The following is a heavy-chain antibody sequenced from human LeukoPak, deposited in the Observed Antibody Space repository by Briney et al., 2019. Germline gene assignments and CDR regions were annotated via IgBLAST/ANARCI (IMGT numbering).Heavy chain of an antibody. CDR2: IGIGGDT. CDR1: GFTFSSYD. CDR3: AIPGVPAAIGGWFDP. Sequence: GGSLRLSCAASGFTFSSYDMHWVRQAPGKGLEWVSTIGIGGDTYYSGSVKGRFTISRENAKNSLYLQMNSLRSDDTAVYYCAIPGVPAAIGGWFDPWGQGTLVTVSS. J-gene: IGHJ5*02. D-gene: IGHD2-2*01. V-gene: IGHV3-13*01.